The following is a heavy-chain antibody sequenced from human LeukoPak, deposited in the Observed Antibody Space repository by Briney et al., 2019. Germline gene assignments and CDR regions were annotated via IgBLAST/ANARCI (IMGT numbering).Heavy chain of an antibody. CDR2: ISYDGSNK. Sequence: PGRSLRLSCAASGFTFSSYGMPWVRQAPGKGLEWVAVISYDGSNKYYADSVKGRFTISRDNSKNTLYLQMNSLRAEDTAVYYCAKGICRGGSCYLLDYWGQGTLVTVSS. J-gene: IGHJ4*02. CDR1: GFTFSSYG. D-gene: IGHD2-15*01. CDR3: AKGICRGGSCYLLDY. V-gene: IGHV3-30*18.